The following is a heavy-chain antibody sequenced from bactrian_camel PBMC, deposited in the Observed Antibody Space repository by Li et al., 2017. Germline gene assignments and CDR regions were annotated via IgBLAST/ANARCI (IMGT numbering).Heavy chain of an antibody. J-gene: IGHJ4*01. CDR1: GHTGSIDY. CDR3: GAGERRFYGPHFHDYTY. Sequence: HVQLVESGGGSVQPGGSLRLSCATSGHTGSIDYMAYFRQSPGKDREVVASISALGGVVQGYADSVRGRFTISRDNVKNTLTLQMTSLKPEDTGMYFCGAGERRFYGPHFHDYTYWGQGPQVTVS. CDR2: ISALGGVVQ. V-gene: IGHV3-2*01. D-gene: IGHD1*01.